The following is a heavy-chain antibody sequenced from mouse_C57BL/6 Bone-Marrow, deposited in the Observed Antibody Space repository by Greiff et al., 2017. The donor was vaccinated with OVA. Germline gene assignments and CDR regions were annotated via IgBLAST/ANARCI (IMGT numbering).Heavy chain of an antibody. Sequence: EVMLVESGGGLVKPGGSLKLSCAASGFTFSDYGLHWVRQAPEKGLEWVAYISSGSSTISYADTVKGRVTISRDNAKNTLFLQMTSLRSEDTARYYCARRGYDFDYWGQGTTLTVSS. CDR3: ARRGYDFDY. V-gene: IGHV5-17*01. CDR2: ISSGSSTI. CDR1: GFTFSDYG. D-gene: IGHD2-14*01. J-gene: IGHJ2*01.